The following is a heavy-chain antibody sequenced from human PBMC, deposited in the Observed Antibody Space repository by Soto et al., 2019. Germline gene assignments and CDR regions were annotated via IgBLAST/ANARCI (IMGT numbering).Heavy chain of an antibody. CDR2: IIPFLDTA. V-gene: IGHV1-69*08. D-gene: IGHD3-22*01. J-gene: IGHJ4*02. CDR3: AREGYYDSTGFYSLFDY. CDR1: GGTFSTYT. Sequence: EVKKPGSSVKVSCKASGGTFSTYTISWVRQAPGQGLEWMGRIIPFLDTANYSQKFQGRVTITADKSTSTAFMDLSSLRSEDTAVYYCAREGYYDSTGFYSLFDYWGQGTLVTVSS.